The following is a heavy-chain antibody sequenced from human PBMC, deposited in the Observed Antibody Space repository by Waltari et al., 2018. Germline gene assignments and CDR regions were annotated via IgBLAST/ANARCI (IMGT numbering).Heavy chain of an antibody. J-gene: IGHJ4*02. CDR1: GFTFSNYW. Sequence: EVQLVESGGGLVQPGGPLRLSCAASGFTFSNYWMHWVRQAPGKGLVWVSLINSDGSTTDYADSVKGRFTTSRDNAKNTLYLQLNSLRREDTAIYYCARGSAAPGVPHWGQGTLVTVSS. CDR2: INSDGSTT. D-gene: IGHD2-15*01. V-gene: IGHV3-74*01. CDR3: ARGSAAPGVPH.